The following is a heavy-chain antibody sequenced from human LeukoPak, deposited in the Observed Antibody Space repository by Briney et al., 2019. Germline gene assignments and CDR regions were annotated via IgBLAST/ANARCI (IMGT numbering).Heavy chain of an antibody. CDR2: IYPGDSDT. D-gene: IGHD3-9*01. CDR1: GYSFTSYW. Sequence: GESLKISCKGSGYSFTSYWIGWARQMPGKGLEWMGIIYPGDSDTRYSPSFQGQVTISADKSISTAYLQWSSLKASDTAMYYCARRGTHYDILTGYYSSWYYFDYWGQGTLVTVSS. CDR3: ARRGTHYDILTGYYSSWYYFDY. V-gene: IGHV5-51*01. J-gene: IGHJ4*02.